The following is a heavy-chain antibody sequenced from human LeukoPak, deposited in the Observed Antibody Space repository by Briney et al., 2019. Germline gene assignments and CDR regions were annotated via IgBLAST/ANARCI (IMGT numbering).Heavy chain of an antibody. CDR3: ASKAVTYYYDY. J-gene: IGHJ4*02. CDR1: GFTFSSSW. Sequence: GGSLRLSCAASGFTFSSSWMTWGRQAPGKGLEWVANINNDGSGTYYVDSVEGRFTISRDNAKNSLFLQMNSLRAEDTAVYYCASKAVTYYYDYWGQGTLVIVSS. D-gene: IGHD4-17*01. V-gene: IGHV3-7*05. CDR2: INNDGSGT.